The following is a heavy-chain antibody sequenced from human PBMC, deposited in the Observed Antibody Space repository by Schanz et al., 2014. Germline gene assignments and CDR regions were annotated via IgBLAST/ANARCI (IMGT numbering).Heavy chain of an antibody. CDR2: IWYDGNNK. CDR1: GFAFSSFA. J-gene: IGHJ3*01. V-gene: IGHV3-33*08. D-gene: IGHD5-12*01. CDR3: ARDGGRDGYNLAFDV. Sequence: VQLVESGGGLVKPGDSLRLSCAASGFAFSSFALSWVRQSPGKGLEWVAVIWYDGNNKFYADSVKGRFIISRDNSKNTLDLQMNSLRAEDTAVYFCARDGGRDGYNLAFDVWGQGTLVTVSS.